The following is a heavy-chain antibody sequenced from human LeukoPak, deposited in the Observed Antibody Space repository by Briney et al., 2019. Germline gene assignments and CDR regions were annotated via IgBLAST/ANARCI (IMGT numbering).Heavy chain of an antibody. Sequence: KAGESLQISCKGSGYIFTSYWIGWGRQLPGKGLEWMGIIYPGDSDTRYSPSFQGQVTISADKSISTAYLQWSSLKASDTAMYYCARPVQWHWSGYTHNAFDIWGQGTMVTVSS. CDR3: ARPVQWHWSGYTHNAFDI. CDR2: IYPGDSDT. J-gene: IGHJ3*02. CDR1: GYIFTSYW. D-gene: IGHD3-3*01. V-gene: IGHV5-51*01.